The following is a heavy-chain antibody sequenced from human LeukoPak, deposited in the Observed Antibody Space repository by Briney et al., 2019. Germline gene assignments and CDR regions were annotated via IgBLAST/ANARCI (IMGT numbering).Heavy chain of an antibody. CDR2: IIPIFGTA. J-gene: IGHJ4*02. D-gene: IGHD2-21*01. CDR3: ASWRGEGSLDY. V-gene: IGHV1-69*05. Sequence: SVKVSCKASGGTFSSYAISWVRQPPGQGPEWMGGIIPIFGTANYAQKFQGRVTITTDESTSTAYMELSSLRSQDTAVYYCASWRGEGSLDYWGQGTLVTVSS. CDR1: GGTFSSYA.